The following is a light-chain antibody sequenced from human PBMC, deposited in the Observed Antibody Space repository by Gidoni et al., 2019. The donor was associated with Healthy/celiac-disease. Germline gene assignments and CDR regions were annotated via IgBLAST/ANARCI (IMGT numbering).Light chain of an antibody. V-gene: IGKV3-20*01. Sequence: EIVLTQSPGTLSLSPGERATLSCRASQSVSSCYLAWYQQKQGQAPRLLIYGASSRATGIPDWFSGSGSATDFTLTISRLEPEDFAVYYCQQYGSSLLTFXGXTKVEIK. CDR1: QSVSSCY. CDR3: QQYGSSLLT. J-gene: IGKJ4*01. CDR2: GAS.